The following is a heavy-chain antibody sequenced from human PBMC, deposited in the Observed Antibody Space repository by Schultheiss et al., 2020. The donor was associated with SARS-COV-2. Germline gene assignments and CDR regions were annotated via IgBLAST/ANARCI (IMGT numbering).Heavy chain of an antibody. CDR3: ARDGDIVVVPAGGMDV. V-gene: IGHV4-59*12. CDR2: IYYSGST. J-gene: IGHJ6*02. Sequence: SQTLSLTCAVYGGSFSGYYWSWIRQPPGKGLEWIGYIYYSGSTNYNPSLKSRVTISVDTSKNQFSLKLSSVTAADTAVYYCARDGDIVVVPAGGMDVWGQGTTVTVSS. D-gene: IGHD2-2*01. CDR1: GGSFSGYY.